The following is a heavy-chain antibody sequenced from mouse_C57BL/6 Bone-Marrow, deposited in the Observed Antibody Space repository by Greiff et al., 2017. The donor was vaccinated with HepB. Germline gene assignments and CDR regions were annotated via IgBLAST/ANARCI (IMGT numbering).Heavy chain of an antibody. V-gene: IGHV3-6*01. CDR2: ISYDGSN. CDR1: GYSITSGYY. J-gene: IGHJ3*01. CDR3: ARGGVGSWFAY. Sequence: VQLQQSGPGLVKPSQSLSLTCSVTGYSITSGYYWNWIRQFPGNKLEWMGYISYDGSNNYNPSLKNRISITRDTSKNQFFLKLNSVTTEDTATYYCARGGVGSWFAYWGQGTLVTVSA.